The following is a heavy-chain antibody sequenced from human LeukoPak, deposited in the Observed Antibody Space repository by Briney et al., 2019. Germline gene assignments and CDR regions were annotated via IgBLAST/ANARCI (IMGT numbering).Heavy chain of an antibody. J-gene: IGHJ4*02. V-gene: IGHV3-7*02. D-gene: IGHD3-10*01. CDR1: GFTLSSYW. CDR2: IKQDGREK. Sequence: PGGSLRLSCAVSGFTLSSYWMSWVRQAPGKGPEWVANIKQDGREKYYVDSVKGRFTISRDNAKNTLYLQMNSLRAEDTAVYYCARRGSGTYSFDYWGQGTLVTVSS. CDR3: ARRGSGTYSFDY.